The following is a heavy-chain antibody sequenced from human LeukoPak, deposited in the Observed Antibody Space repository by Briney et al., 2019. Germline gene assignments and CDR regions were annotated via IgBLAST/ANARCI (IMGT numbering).Heavy chain of an antibody. V-gene: IGHV3-7*01. Sequence: PGGSLRLSCAASGFTFSNNWMSWVRQAPGKGLEWVANIKQDGSEKYYVDSVKGRFTISRDNAKNSLYLQMNSLRAGDTAVYYCARGHYDILTGSRYFDYWGQGTLVTVSS. CDR1: GFTFSNNW. CDR2: IKQDGSEK. CDR3: ARGHYDILTGSRYFDY. D-gene: IGHD3-9*01. J-gene: IGHJ4*02.